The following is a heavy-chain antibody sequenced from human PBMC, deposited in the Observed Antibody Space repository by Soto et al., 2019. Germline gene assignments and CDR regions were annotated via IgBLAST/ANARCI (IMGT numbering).Heavy chain of an antibody. CDR2: ISSSSTT. D-gene: IGHD3-3*01. CDR1: GFTFSSYS. J-gene: IGHJ4*02. CDR3: ARADFWSGYPLH. Sequence: GGSLRLSCAASGFTFSSYSMNWVRQGPGKGLEWVSYISSSSTTYYADSVKGRFTISRDNAKNSLYLQMNSLRAEDTAVYYCARADFWSGYPLHWGQGTLVTVSS. V-gene: IGHV3-48*01.